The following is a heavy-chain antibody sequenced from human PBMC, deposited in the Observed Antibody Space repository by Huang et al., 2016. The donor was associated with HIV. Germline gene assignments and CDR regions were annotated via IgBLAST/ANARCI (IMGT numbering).Heavy chain of an antibody. V-gene: IGHV4-39*01. CDR2: IHYSGST. Sequence: QLQLQESGPGLVKPSETLSLTCTVSGGSISSSSYYWGWIRQPPGKGLEWIGSIHYSGSTDYNPSPKSRVTISVDTSKNQFSLKLSSVTAADTAVYYCARHSDDFWSGYSYFDYWGQGTLVPVSS. J-gene: IGHJ4*02. CDR1: GGSISSSSYY. CDR3: ARHSDDFWSGYSYFDY. D-gene: IGHD3-3*01.